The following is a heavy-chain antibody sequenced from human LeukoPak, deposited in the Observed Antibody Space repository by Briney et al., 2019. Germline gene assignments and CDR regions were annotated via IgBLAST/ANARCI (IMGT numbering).Heavy chain of an antibody. J-gene: IGHJ3*01. V-gene: IGHV3-7*01. D-gene: IGHD3-22*01. CDR3: ARDPYESGGYGAFDF. Sequence: PGGSLRLSCVASRCTFSRDWMAWVRHSPERGLEWVANINQNGGEKQYVDSVKGRFTISRDNAENSLYLEMNGLRPEDTAIYYCARDPYESGGYGAFDFWGQGTVVAVSS. CDR2: INQNGGEK. CDR1: RCTFSRDW.